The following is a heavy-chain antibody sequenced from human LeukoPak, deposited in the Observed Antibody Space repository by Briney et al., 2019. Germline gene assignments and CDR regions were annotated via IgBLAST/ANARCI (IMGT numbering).Heavy chain of an antibody. CDR3: AKDMLAAAGNDAFDI. V-gene: IGHV3-43*01. J-gene: IGHJ3*02. CDR2: ISWDGGST. Sequence: GGSLRLSCAASGFTFDDYTMHWVRQAPGKGLEWVSLISWDGGSTYYADSVKGRFTISRDNSKNSLYLQMYSLRTEDTALYYCAKDMLAAAGNDAFDIWGQGTMVTVSS. D-gene: IGHD6-13*01. CDR1: GFTFDDYT.